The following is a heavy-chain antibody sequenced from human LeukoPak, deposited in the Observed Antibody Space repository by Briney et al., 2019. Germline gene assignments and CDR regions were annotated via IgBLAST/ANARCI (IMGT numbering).Heavy chain of an antibody. D-gene: IGHD6-19*01. Sequence: GGSLRLSCAASGFTLSSYWMHWVRHAPGKGLVWVSRINGDGSSTLYAHSVKGRFTISRDNAKNTLYLQMHSLRADDTAVYYCARGSTSGWPDYFDYWGQGAVVTVCS. J-gene: IGHJ4*02. V-gene: IGHV3-74*01. CDR3: ARGSTSGWPDYFDY. CDR1: GFTLSSYW. CDR2: INGDGSST.